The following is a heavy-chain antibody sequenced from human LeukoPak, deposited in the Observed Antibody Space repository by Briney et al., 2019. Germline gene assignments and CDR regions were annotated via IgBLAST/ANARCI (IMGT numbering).Heavy chain of an antibody. CDR1: GFTFSSYS. CDR2: ISSSSSTI. Sequence: PGGSLRLSCAASGFTFSSYSMNWVRQAPGKGLEWVSYISSSSSTIYYADSVKGRFTISRDNAKNSLYLQMNSLRAEDTAVYYCARDYDGDYSYYFDYWGQGTLVTVSS. J-gene: IGHJ4*02. V-gene: IGHV3-48*04. D-gene: IGHD4-17*01. CDR3: ARDYDGDYSYYFDY.